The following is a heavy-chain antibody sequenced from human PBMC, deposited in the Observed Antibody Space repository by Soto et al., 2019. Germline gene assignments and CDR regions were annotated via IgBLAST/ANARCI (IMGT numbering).Heavy chain of an antibody. CDR2: ISYDGSNK. CDR1: GFTFSSYG. V-gene: IGHV3-30*18. J-gene: IGHJ4*02. Sequence: GGSLRLSCAASGFTFSSYGMHWVRQAPGKGLEWVAVISYDGSNKYYADSVKGRFTISRDNSKNTLYLQMNSLRAEDTAVYYCAKVSFDYWGQGPRSPSPQ. CDR3: AKVSFDY.